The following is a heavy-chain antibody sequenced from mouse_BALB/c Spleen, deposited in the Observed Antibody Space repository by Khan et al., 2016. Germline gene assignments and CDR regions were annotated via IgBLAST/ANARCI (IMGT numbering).Heavy chain of an antibody. Sequence: VRLQQSGAEFVKPGASVKLSCTASGFNIKDTYMHWVKQRPEQGLEWIGRIDPANGNTKYDPKFQGKATITADTSSNTAYLQLSSLTSEDTAVYYCAFITTVVAKDRYYAMDYWGQGTSVTVSS. CDR1: GFNIKDTY. J-gene: IGHJ4*01. V-gene: IGHV14-3*02. CDR3: AFITTVVAKDRYYAMDY. CDR2: IDPANGNT. D-gene: IGHD1-1*01.